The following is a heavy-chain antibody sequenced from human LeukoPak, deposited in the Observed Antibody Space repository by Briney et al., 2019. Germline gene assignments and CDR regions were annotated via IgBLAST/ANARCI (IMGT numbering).Heavy chain of an antibody. CDR2: MNPNSGNT. CDR1: GYTFTGYY. J-gene: IGHJ6*03. CDR3: ARGRGGYCSSTSCYGRRRRGYYYYYMDV. Sequence: ASVKVSCKASGYTFTGYYMHWVRQATGQGLEWMGWMNPNSGNTGYAQKFQGRVTMTRNTSISTAYMELSSLRSEDTAVYYCARGRGGYCSSTSCYGRRRRGYYYYYMDVWGKGTTVTISS. D-gene: IGHD2-2*01. V-gene: IGHV1-8*02.